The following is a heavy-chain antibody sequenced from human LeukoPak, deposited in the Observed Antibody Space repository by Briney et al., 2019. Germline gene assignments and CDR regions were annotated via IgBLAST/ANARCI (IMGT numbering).Heavy chain of an antibody. CDR2: ISWDGGST. Sequence: GGSLRLSCAASGFTFSNAWMSWVRQAPGKGLEWVSLISWDGGSTYYADSVKGRFTISRDNSKNSLYLQMNSLRTEDTALYYCAKDAGDLGARFDPWGQGTLVTVSS. J-gene: IGHJ5*02. CDR1: GFTFSNAW. V-gene: IGHV3-43*01. D-gene: IGHD7-27*01. CDR3: AKDAGDLGARFDP.